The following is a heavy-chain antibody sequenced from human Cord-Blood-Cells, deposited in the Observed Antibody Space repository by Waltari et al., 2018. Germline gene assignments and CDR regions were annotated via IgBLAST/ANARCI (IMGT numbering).Heavy chain of an antibody. Sequence: EVQLVESGGGLVQPGRSLRLSCAASGFTFDDSAMHWARQAPGKGLGWVSGISWNNDSIGYADSVKGRFTISRDNAKNSLYLQMNSLRAEDTALYYCAKTPPDYYGSGSYFPYFDYWGQGTLVTVSS. D-gene: IGHD3-10*01. V-gene: IGHV3-9*01. J-gene: IGHJ4*02. CDR2: ISWNNDSI. CDR1: GFTFDDSA. CDR3: AKTPPDYYGSGSYFPYFDY.